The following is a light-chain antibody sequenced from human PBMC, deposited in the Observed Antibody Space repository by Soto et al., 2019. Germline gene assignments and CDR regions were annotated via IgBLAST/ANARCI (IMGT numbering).Light chain of an antibody. CDR3: QQYHIWPPWT. J-gene: IGKJ1*01. Sequence: EIVLTQSPATLSLSPGERATLSCRASQSVSSYLAWYQQRPGQAPRLLIYDASTRATGIPARFSGRGSGTEFTLTISSLQSEDFGLYYCQQYHIWPPWTFGQGTKVDI. CDR1: QSVSSY. CDR2: DAS. V-gene: IGKV3-15*01.